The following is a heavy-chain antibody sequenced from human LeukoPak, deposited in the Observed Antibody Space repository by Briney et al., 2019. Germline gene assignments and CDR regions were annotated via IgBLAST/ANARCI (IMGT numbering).Heavy chain of an antibody. D-gene: IGHD5-12*01. V-gene: IGHV4-59*08. CDR3: ARRGYSGYERFDY. Sequence: SETLSLTCTVSGGSISGYYWSWIRPPPGKGLEGIGYIYYTGSTNYNPSLKSRVTISVDTSKNQFSLKLSSVTAADTAVYYCARRGYSGYERFDYWGQGTLVTVSA. J-gene: IGHJ4*02. CDR2: IYYTGST. CDR1: GGSISGYY.